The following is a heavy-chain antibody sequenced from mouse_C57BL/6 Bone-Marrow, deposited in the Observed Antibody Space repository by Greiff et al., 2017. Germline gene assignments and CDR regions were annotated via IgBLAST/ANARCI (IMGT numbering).Heavy chain of an antibody. CDR3: AAHYDAMDY. CDR1: GFSLPSYG. Sequence: VQRVESGPGLVQPSQSLSITCTVSGFSLPSYGVHWVRQPPGKGLEWLGVIWSGGSTDYNAAFISRLSISKDNSKSQVFFKMNSLQADDTAIYYCAAHYDAMDYWGQGTSVTVSS. V-gene: IGHV2-4*01. CDR2: IWSGGST. J-gene: IGHJ4*01.